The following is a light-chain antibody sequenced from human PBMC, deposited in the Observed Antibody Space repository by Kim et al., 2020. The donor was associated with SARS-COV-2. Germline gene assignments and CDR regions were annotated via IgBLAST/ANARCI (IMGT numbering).Light chain of an antibody. J-gene: IGKJ1*01. CDR2: WAS. CDR1: QSLLYSSKNY. CDR3: QQYYTTPPT. Sequence: DIVMTQSPDSLAVSLGERASINCKSSQSLLYSSKNYLSWYQQKPGQPPKVLISWASTRESGVPDRFSASGSGTDFTLTISSLQAEDVAVYYCQQYYTTPPTFGQGTKVDIK. V-gene: IGKV4-1*01.